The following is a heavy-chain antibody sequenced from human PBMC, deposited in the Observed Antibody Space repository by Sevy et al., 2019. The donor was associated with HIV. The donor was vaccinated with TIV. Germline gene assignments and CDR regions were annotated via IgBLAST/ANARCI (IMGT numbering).Heavy chain of an antibody. CDR1: EFTFSRYA. J-gene: IGHJ6*02. Sequence: GGSLRLSCAASEFTFSRYAMHWVRQAPGKGLEWVALISFDGSNKQYADSVRGRFTISRDNSKNKLYRQMNSLKADDTAVDYCARDKRVWFGELGYFYYGMDVWGQGTTVTVSS. D-gene: IGHD3-10*01. CDR2: ISFDGSNK. V-gene: IGHV3-30-3*01. CDR3: ARDKRVWFGELGYFYYGMDV.